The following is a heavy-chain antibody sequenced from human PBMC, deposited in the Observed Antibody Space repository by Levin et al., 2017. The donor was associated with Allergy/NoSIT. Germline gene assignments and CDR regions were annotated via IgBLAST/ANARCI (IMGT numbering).Heavy chain of an antibody. V-gene: IGHV3-48*02. Sequence: GESLKISCAASGFSFINYSINWVRQAPGKGLEWLSYISGRSGTIYYADSVKGRFTISRDNAMNSLFLQMNGLTDEDTAVYYCARGIGIAYIDYWGQGTLVTVSS. D-gene: IGHD1-14*01. CDR3: ARGIGIAYIDY. J-gene: IGHJ4*02. CDR1: GFSFINYS. CDR2: ISGRSGTI.